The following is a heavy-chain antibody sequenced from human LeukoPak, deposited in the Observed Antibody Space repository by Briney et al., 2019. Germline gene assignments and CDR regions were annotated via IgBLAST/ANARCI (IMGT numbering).Heavy chain of an antibody. CDR3: ATGDVVPTAAQRPLDY. CDR1: AGSIRSSSFF. J-gene: IGHJ4*02. V-gene: IGHV4-39*01. D-gene: IGHD2-2*01. CDR2: IYYSGST. Sequence: ASETLSLTCTVSAGSIRSSSFFWDWIRQPPGKGLEWIRSIYYSGSTYYNPSLKSRVTMSIDTSKNQFSLNLSSVTAADTAVYYCATGDVVPTAAQRPLDYWGQGTLVTVSS.